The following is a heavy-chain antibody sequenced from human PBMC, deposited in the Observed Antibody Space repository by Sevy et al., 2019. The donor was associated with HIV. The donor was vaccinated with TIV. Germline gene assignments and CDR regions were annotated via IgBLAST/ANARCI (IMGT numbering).Heavy chain of an antibody. J-gene: IGHJ3*02. V-gene: IGHV3-23*01. CDR3: ATKGSGSYYNADDAFDI. Sequence: GSLRLSCAASGFTFSSYAMSWVRQAPGKGLEWVSAISGSGGSTYYADSVKGRFTISRDNSKNTLYLQMNSLRAEDTAVYYCATKGSGSYYNADDAFDIWGQGTMVTVSS. D-gene: IGHD3-10*01. CDR2: ISGSGGST. CDR1: GFTFSSYA.